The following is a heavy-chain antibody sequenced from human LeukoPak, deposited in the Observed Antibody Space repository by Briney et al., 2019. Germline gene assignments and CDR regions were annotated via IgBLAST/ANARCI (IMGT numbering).Heavy chain of an antibody. CDR2: VHHSADT. CDR1: GYSISSGYY. V-gene: IGHV4-38-2*01. CDR3: ARYGHWFDP. D-gene: IGHD3-10*01. J-gene: IGHJ5*02. Sequence: SKTLSLTCAVSGYSISSGYYWGWTRQPPGKGLEYIGSVHHSADTYYNPSLKSRVTMSIDTSKNQFSLKLNSVTAADTAVYYCARYGHWFDPWGQGTLVTVSS.